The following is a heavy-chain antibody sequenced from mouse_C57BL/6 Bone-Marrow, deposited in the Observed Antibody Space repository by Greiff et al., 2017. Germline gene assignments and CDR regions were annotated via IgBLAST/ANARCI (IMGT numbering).Heavy chain of an antibody. CDR1: GFTFSSYG. CDR2: ISSGGSYT. D-gene: IGHD2-3*01. J-gene: IGHJ3*01. Sequence: EVQLVESGGDLVKPGGSLKLSCAASGFTFSSYGMSWVRQTPDKRLEWVATISSGGSYTYYPDSVKGRFTISRDNAKNTLYLQMSSLKSADTAMYYCARRYYDGYYVWFAYWGQGTLVTVSA. CDR3: ARRYYDGYYVWFAY. V-gene: IGHV5-6*01.